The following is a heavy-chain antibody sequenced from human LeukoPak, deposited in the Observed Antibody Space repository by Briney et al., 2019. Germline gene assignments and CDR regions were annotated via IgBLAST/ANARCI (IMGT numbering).Heavy chain of an antibody. V-gene: IGHV3-23*01. D-gene: IGHD4-17*01. CDR2: ISYGGSDT. Sequence: TGGSLRLSCVASGYTFSTYAMSWVPQAPGKGLGWVSIISYGGSDTHYANSVKGPFAISRDDSKNTQYLQMNSLRAENTAVYYCAKALYGDYGRFDYWGQGTLVTVSS. CDR3: AKALYGDYGRFDY. CDR1: GYTFSTYA. J-gene: IGHJ4*02.